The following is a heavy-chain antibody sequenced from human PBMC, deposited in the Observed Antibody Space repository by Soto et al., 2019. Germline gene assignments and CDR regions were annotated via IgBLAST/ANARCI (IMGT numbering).Heavy chain of an antibody. Sequence: GASVKVSCKASGYTFTSYGISWVRQAPGQGLEWMGWISAYNGNTNYAQKLQGRVTMTTDTSTSTANMELRSLRSDDTAVYYCASGDFWSGYSDAFDIWGQGTMVTVSS. D-gene: IGHD3-3*01. CDR2: ISAYNGNT. CDR3: ASGDFWSGYSDAFDI. V-gene: IGHV1-18*01. J-gene: IGHJ3*02. CDR1: GYTFTSYG.